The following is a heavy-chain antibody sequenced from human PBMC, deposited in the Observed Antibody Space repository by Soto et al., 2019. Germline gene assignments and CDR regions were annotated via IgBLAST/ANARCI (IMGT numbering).Heavy chain of an antibody. J-gene: IGHJ1*01. D-gene: IGHD3-10*01. CDR2: IDYSGST. CDR3: AIGITMVRGVILQYFQH. Sequence: QVQLQESGPGLVKPSQTLSLTCTVSGGSISSGDYYWSWIRQPPGKGLEWIGYIDYSGSTYSNPSLKSRVTISVDASKNQFSLKLRSVTAADTAVYYCAIGITMVRGVILQYFQHWGQGTLVTVSS. CDR1: GGSISSGDYY. V-gene: IGHV4-30-4*01.